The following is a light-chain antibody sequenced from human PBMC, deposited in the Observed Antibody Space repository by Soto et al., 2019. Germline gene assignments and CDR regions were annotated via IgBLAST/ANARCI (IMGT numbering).Light chain of an antibody. CDR2: YDD. Sequence: QPVLTQPPSVSEAPRQRVTISCSGSSSNIGNNPVNWYQQLPGKAPKLLIYYDDLLASGVSGRFSGSRSGTSASLAISGLQSEDEATYHCSSWDDSLNGPVFGGGTKVTVL. CDR1: SSNIGNNP. J-gene: IGLJ2*01. CDR3: SSWDDSLNGPV. V-gene: IGLV1-36*01.